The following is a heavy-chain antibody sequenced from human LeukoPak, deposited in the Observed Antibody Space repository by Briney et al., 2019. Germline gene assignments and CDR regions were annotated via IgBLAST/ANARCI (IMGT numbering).Heavy chain of an antibody. CDR3: ASSTSYQYYFDC. J-gene: IGHJ4*02. Sequence: TSETLSLTCTVSGGSISSGSYYWSWIRQPAGKGLEWIGRIYTSGSTNYNPSLKSRVTISVDTSKNQFSLKLSSVTAADTAVYHCASSTSYQYYFDCWGEGTLVTVSS. CDR1: GGSISSGSYY. V-gene: IGHV4-61*02. CDR2: IYTSGST. D-gene: IGHD2-2*01.